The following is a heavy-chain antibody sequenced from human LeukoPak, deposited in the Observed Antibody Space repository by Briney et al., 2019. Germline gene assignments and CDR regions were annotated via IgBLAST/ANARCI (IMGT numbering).Heavy chain of an antibody. CDR2: INPNSGGT. J-gene: IGHJ4*02. CDR1: GGTFSSYA. V-gene: IGHV1-2*02. Sequence: ASVKVSCKASGGTFSSYAISWVRQAPGQGLEWMGWINPNSGGTNYAQKFQGRVTMTRDTSISTAYMELSMLRSDDTAVYYCARHYYDSSGYYQIDYWGQGTLVTVSS. CDR3: ARHYYDSSGYYQIDY. D-gene: IGHD3-22*01.